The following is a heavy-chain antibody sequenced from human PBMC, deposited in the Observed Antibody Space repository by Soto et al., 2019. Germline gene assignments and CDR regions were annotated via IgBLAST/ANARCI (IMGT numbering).Heavy chain of an antibody. CDR1: GYTFTGYY. Sequence: ASVKVSCKTSGYTFTGYYMHWVRQAPGQGLEWMGWIDPNNGDTNYAQNFQGRVSMTRDTSNSTAYMELRRLRSDDTAVYYCARVGIGANYYYYLGMDVWGQGTTVTVSS. D-gene: IGHD3-16*01. CDR2: IDPNNGDT. V-gene: IGHV1-2*02. CDR3: ARVGIGANYYYYLGMDV. J-gene: IGHJ6*02.